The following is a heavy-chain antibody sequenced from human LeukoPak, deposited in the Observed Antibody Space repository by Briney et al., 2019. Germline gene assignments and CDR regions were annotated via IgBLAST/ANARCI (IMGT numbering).Heavy chain of an antibody. CDR3: ARGKKQWLVEDDAFDI. J-gene: IGHJ3*02. CDR2: ISAYNGNT. CDR1: GYTFTSYG. V-gene: IGHV1-18*01. D-gene: IGHD6-19*01. Sequence: ASVKVSCKASGYTFTSYGISWVRQAPGQGLEWIGWISAYNGNTNYAQKLQGRVTMTTDTSTSTAYMELRSLRSDDTAVYYCARGKKQWLVEDDAFDIWGQGTMVTVSS.